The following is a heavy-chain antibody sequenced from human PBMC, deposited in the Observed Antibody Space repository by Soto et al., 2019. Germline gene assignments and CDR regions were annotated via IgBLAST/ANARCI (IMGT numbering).Heavy chain of an antibody. Sequence: ASVKVSCKASGGTFSSYAISWVRQAPGQGLECMGGIIPIFGTANYAQKFQGRVTITAXXSXSXXXMXLXXLRSEDTAVYYCARSHAYSGSPVGFAPWGRGTLVTVSS. J-gene: IGHJ5*02. CDR1: GGTFSSYA. CDR3: ARSHAYSGSPVGFAP. CDR2: IIPIFGTA. V-gene: IGHV1-69*13. D-gene: IGHD1-26*01.